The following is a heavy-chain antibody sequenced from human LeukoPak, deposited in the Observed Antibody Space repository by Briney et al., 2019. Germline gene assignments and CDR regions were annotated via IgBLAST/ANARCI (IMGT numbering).Heavy chain of an antibody. CDR1: GFTFSRYW. V-gene: IGHV3-7*05. CDR2: IKHDGSQK. Sequence: GGSLRLSCAASGFTFSRYWMSWVRQAPGRGLEWVANIKHDGSQKYYVDSVKGRITISRDNAKNSLYLQMTSLRAEDTAVYYGARDGMGGIKAFDIWGQGTMVTVSS. D-gene: IGHD3-10*01. J-gene: IGHJ3*02. CDR3: ARDGMGGIKAFDI.